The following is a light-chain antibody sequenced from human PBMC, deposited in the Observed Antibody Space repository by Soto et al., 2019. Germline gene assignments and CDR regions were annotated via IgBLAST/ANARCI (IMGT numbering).Light chain of an antibody. Sequence: EIGMTHSPATLSVSPGERAALSSRASQSININLAWYQQKPGQAPRLLIYGASTRATGLPARFSGSGSGTEFTLIISSLQSEDSAVYYCQQYDNWPITFGQGTRLE. CDR3: QQYDNWPIT. V-gene: IGKV3-15*01. J-gene: IGKJ5*01. CDR2: GAS. CDR1: QSININ.